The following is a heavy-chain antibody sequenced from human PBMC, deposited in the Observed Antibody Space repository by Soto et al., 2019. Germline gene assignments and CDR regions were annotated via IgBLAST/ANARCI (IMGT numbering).Heavy chain of an antibody. D-gene: IGHD5-18*01. CDR2: IYYNGIT. J-gene: IGHJ5*02. V-gene: IGHV4-30-4*01. CDR3: ARGIQEGFDP. Sequence: QVSLQESGPGLVKPSQTLSLTCVVSGDSITNGDYYWSWIRQPPGKDLEWIAYIYYNGITHYNPSLKSRATISLDPSKNHFSLKMTSVTGADTAVYSCARGIQEGFDPWGQGTLVTVSS. CDR1: GDSITNGDYY.